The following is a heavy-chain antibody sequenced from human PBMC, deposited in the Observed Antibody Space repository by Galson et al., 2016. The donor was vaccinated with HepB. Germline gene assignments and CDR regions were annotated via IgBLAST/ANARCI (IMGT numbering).Heavy chain of an antibody. J-gene: IGHJ2*01. CDR3: ARYVAPYSTSLNWYFDL. D-gene: IGHD6-6*01. Sequence: CKASGGTFSNYTISWVRQAPGQGLEWMGRIIPVLGIANYAQKFQGRVTISADKSTSTAYMELSSLRSEDSAVYYCARYVAPYSTSLNWYFDLWGRGTLVTVSS. V-gene: IGHV1-69*02. CDR2: IIPVLGIA. CDR1: GGTFSNYT.